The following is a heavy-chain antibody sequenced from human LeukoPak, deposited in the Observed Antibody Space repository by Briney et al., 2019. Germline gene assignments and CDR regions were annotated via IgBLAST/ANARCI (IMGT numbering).Heavy chain of an antibody. V-gene: IGHV4-34*01. J-gene: IGHJ4*02. CDR3: ARGSYCSSTSCYSYFDY. Sequence: KPSETLSLTCAVYGGSFSGYYWSWLRQPPGKGLEWIGEINHSGSTNYNPSLKSRVTISVDTSKNQFSLKLSSVTAADTAVYYCARGSYCSSTSCYSYFDYWGQGTLVTVSS. CDR1: GGSFSGYY. D-gene: IGHD2-2*01. CDR2: INHSGST.